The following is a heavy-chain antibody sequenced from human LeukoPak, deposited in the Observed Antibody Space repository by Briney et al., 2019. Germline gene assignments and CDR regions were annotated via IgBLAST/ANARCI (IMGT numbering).Heavy chain of an antibody. CDR1: GFTFGDHA. V-gene: IGHV3-49*04. CDR2: IRSKAYGGTT. D-gene: IGHD5-18*01. J-gene: IGHJ6*02. Sequence: PGRSLRLSCTASGFTFGDHAMSWVRQAPGKGLEWLGFIRSKAYGGTTEYAASAKGRFTISRDDSKSIAYRQMNSLTTEDTAVYCSRGPTQQWLYSGTDVWGQGTTVIVSS. CDR3: RGPTQQWLYSGTDV.